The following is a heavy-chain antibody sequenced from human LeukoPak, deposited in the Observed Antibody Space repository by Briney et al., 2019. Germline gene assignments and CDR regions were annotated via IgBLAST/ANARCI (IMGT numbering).Heavy chain of an antibody. CDR2: INHSGST. CDR3: ARGYSGYEGGYNWFDP. D-gene: IGHD5-12*01. Sequence: SETLSLTCAVYGGSFSGYYWSWIRQPPGKGLEWIGEINHSGSTNYNPSLKSRVTISADTSKNQFSLKLSSVTAADTAVYYCARGYSGYEGGYNWFDPWGQGTLVTVSS. J-gene: IGHJ5*02. V-gene: IGHV4-34*01. CDR1: GGSFSGYY.